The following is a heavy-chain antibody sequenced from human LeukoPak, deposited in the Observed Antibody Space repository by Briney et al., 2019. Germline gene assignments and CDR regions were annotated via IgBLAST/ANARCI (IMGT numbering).Heavy chain of an antibody. CDR3: ARFRGSGWYSFDL. J-gene: IGHJ5*02. Sequence: ASVKVSCKASGYTFTSYGISWVRQAPGQGLEWMGWINPTSFGTKYEQKFQGRVTMTRDTSISTDYMELSDLRSDDTAEYYCARFRGSGWYSFDLWGQGTLVTVSS. CDR1: GYTFTSYG. V-gene: IGHV1-2*02. CDR2: INPTSFGT. D-gene: IGHD6-19*01.